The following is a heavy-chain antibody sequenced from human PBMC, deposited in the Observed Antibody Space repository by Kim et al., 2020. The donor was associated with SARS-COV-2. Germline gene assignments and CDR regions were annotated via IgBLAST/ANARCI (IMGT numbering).Heavy chain of an antibody. CDR1: GFTFSSYA. D-gene: IGHD6-19*01. CDR3: AKGALLYSSGRPYYYYGMDV. J-gene: IGHJ6*02. V-gene: IGHV3-23*01. Sequence: GGSLRLSCAASGFTFSSYAMSWVRQAPGKGLEWVSAISGSGGSTYYADSVKGWFTISRDNSKNTLYLQMNSLRAEDTAVYYCAKGALLYSSGRPYYYYGMDVWGQGTTVTVSS. CDR2: ISGSGGST.